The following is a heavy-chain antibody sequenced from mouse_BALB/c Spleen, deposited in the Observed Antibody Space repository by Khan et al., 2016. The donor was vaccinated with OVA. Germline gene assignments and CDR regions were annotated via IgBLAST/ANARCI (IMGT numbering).Heavy chain of an antibody. V-gene: IGHV5-6*01. CDR2: VSTGGGYT. CDR1: GFTFSTYG. CDR3: ARLAYYYDSEGFAY. Sequence: EVELVESGGDLVKPGGSLKLSCAASGFTFSTYGMSWVRQTPDKRLEWVATVSTGGGYTYYPDSVKGRFTISRDNAKNTLYLQMSSLKSEDPAMFYCARLAYYYDSEGFAYWGQGTLVTVSA. D-gene: IGHD1-1*01. J-gene: IGHJ3*01.